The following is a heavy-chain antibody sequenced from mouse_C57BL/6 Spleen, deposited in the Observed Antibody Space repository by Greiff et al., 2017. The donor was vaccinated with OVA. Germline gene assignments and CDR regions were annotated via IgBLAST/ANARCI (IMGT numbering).Heavy chain of an antibody. CDR3: ARPRDYYAMDY. J-gene: IGHJ4*01. CDR1: GFTFSDYG. CDR2: ISSGSSTI. Sequence: EVKLVESGGGLVKPGGSLKLSCAASGFTFSDYGMHWVRQAPKKGLEWVAYISSGSSTIYYADTVKGRFTISRDNAKNTLFLQMTSLRSEDTAMYYCARPRDYYAMDYWGQGTSVTVSS. V-gene: IGHV5-17*01.